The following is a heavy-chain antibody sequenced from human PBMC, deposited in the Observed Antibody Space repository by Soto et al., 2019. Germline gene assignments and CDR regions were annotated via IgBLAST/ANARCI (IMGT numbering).Heavy chain of an antibody. D-gene: IGHD2-21*02. CDR3: ARDLWGYCGTDCYPLDV. CDR1: GGSISRYY. CDR2: MYNTGST. V-gene: IGHV4-59*01. Sequence: QVQLQESGPGLVKPSETLSLTCTVSGGSISRYYWSWIRQPPGKGLEWIGYMYNTGSTVYNPPFKSRVTISVDTSKKQFSLKLNSVTAADTAVYYCARDLWGYCGTDCYPLDVWGQGTTVTVSS. J-gene: IGHJ6*02.